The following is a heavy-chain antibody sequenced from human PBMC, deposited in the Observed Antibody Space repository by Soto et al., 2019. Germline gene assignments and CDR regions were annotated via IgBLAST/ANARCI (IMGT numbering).Heavy chain of an antibody. J-gene: IGHJ6*02. CDR2: IYYSGST. CDR3: ARRLYYDSSGFEGGGMDV. Sequence: SETLSLTCTVSGGSISSSSYYWGWIRQPPGKGLEWIGSIYYSGSTYYNPSLKSRVTISVDTSKNQFSLKLSSVTAADTAVYHFARRLYYDSSGFEGGGMDVWGQGTTVTVSS. D-gene: IGHD3-22*01. CDR1: GGSISSSSYY. V-gene: IGHV4-39*01.